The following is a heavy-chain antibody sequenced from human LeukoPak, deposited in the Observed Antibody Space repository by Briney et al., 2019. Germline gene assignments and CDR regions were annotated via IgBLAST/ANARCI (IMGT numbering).Heavy chain of an antibody. D-gene: IGHD6-13*01. CDR1: GGSFSGYY. V-gene: IGHV4-34*01. CDR2: INHSGST. Sequence: SETLSLTCAVYGGSFSGYYWSWIRQPPGKGLEWIGEINHSGSTNYNPSLKSRVTMSVDTSKNQFSLNLSSVTAADTAVYYCARDVVAAAGSWDYWGQGTLVTVSS. J-gene: IGHJ4*02. CDR3: ARDVVAAAGSWDY.